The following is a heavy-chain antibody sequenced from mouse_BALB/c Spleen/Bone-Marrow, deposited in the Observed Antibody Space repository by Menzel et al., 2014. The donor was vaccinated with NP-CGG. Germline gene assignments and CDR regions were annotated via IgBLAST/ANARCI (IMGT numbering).Heavy chain of an antibody. Sequence: VQFQQSGGGLVQPGGSLKLSCAASGFDFSRYWMSWVRQAPGKGLEWIGEINPDSSTINYTPSLKDKFIISRDNAKNTLYLQMSKVRSEDTALYYCARQGYYGKGDYWGQGTTLTVSS. CDR1: GFDFSRYW. J-gene: IGHJ2*01. CDR2: INPDSSTI. D-gene: IGHD2-1*01. CDR3: ARQGYYGKGDY. V-gene: IGHV4-1*02.